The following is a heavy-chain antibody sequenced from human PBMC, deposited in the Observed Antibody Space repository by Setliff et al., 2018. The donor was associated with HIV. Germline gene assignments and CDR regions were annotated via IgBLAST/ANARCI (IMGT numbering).Heavy chain of an antibody. CDR3: AKHDFGEGSCFDP. J-gene: IGHJ5*02. CDR2: VYHSGKT. Sequence: PSETLSLTCTVSGDSVSSASYYWSWIRQPPGKGLEWIGSVYHSGKTYYNPSLKSRVTMSADTSKNQISLMLRSMTAADTAVYYCAKHDFGEGSCFDPWGQGSLVTVSS. CDR1: GDSVSSASYY. D-gene: IGHD3-16*01. V-gene: IGHV4-39*01.